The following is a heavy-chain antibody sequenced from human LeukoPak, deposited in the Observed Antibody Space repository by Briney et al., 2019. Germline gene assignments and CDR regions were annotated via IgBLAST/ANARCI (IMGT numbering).Heavy chain of an antibody. CDR3: ARSPLSDYDFWSGPYYYYYGMDV. CDR1: GFTFSSYG. J-gene: IGHJ6*02. V-gene: IGHV3-48*02. D-gene: IGHD3-3*01. Sequence: PGGSLRLSCAASGFTFSSYGMNWVRQAPGKGLEWVSYISSSSSTIYYADSVKGRFTISRDNAKNSLYLQMNSLRDEDTAVYYCARSPLSDYDFWSGPYYYYYGMDVWGQGTTVTVSS. CDR2: ISSSSSTI.